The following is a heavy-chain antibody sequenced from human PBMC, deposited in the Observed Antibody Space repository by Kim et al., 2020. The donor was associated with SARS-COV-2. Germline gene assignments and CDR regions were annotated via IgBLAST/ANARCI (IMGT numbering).Heavy chain of an antibody. V-gene: IGHV3-15*01. D-gene: IGHD1-7*01. CDR3: NTGGGTEYYFSDMDV. J-gene: IGHJ6*02. Sequence: AAPVKGRFTISRDDSENTLYLQMNSLKTEDTAVYYCNTGGGTEYYFSDMDVWGQGTTVTVSS.